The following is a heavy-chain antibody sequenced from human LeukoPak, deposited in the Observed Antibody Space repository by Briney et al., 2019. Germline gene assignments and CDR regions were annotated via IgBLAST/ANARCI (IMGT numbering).Heavy chain of an antibody. J-gene: IGHJ4*02. CDR3: ATLTWGNLDF. CDR1: GFPSTSYW. CDR2: INQDGSEI. D-gene: IGHD7-27*01. V-gene: IGHV3-7*01. Sequence: PGGSLRLSCAGSGFPSTSYWMNWVRQSPGKGLEWVANINQDGSEIYYADSVKGRFTLSRDNAENSVYLQMNNLRAEETAVYYCATLTWGNLDFWGQGTQVTVSS.